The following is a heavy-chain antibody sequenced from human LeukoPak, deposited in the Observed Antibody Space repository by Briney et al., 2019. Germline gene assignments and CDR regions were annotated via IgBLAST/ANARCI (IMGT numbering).Heavy chain of an antibody. CDR2: IYYSGSA. V-gene: IGHV4-31*03. J-gene: IGHJ5*02. CDR1: GGSISSGGYY. D-gene: IGHD4-23*01. Sequence: SETLSLTCTVCGGSISSGGYYWSWIRQHPGKGLEWIGYIYYSGSAHYNPSLRSRVTISVDTSKNQFSLLLNSVTPEDTAVYYCVRDWDYGGKGDCFDPWGQGTLVTVSS. CDR3: VRDWDYGGKGDCFDP.